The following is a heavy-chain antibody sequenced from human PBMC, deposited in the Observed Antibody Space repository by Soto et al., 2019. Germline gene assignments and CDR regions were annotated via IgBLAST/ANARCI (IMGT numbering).Heavy chain of an antibody. J-gene: IGHJ4*02. CDR2: KTYDGSNK. V-gene: IGHV3-30-3*01. CDR3: ARAGGLLVDY. CDR1: GFMFSSYA. Sequence: QVQLVESGGGVVQPGRSLRLSCAASGFMFSSYAMHWVRQAPGKGLEWVAVKTYDGSNKCYADSVKGRFTISRDNSKNTLYLQMNSLRAEDTAVYYCARAGGLLVDYWGQGTLVTVSS. D-gene: IGHD1-26*01.